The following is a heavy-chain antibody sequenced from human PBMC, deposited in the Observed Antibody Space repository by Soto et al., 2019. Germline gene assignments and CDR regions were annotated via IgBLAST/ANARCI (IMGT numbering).Heavy chain of an antibody. J-gene: IGHJ4*02. Sequence: SETLSLTCTVSGGSVSNSNYYWGWIRQSPGKGLEWIGSVYYRGRGYSKSSVKSRVTISVDTSKNQFSLNLNSVTASDTAVYYCVSQRASVLTQAYFDYWGPGALVTVSS. CDR1: GGSVSNSNYY. V-gene: IGHV4-39*01. CDR2: VYYRGRG. CDR3: VSQRASVLTQAYFDY. D-gene: IGHD2-8*01.